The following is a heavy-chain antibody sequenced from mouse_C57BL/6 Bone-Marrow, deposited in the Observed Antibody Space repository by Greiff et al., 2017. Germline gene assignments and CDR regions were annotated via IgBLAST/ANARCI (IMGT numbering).Heavy chain of an antibody. D-gene: IGHD2-13*01. CDR2: IHPNSGST. Sequence: VQLQQPGAELVKPGASVKLSCKASGYTFTSYWMHWVKQRPGQGLEWIGMIHPNSGSTNYNEKFKSKATLTVDKSSSTAYMQLSSLTSEDSAVYYCARFGRRVTFAYWGQGTLVTVSA. J-gene: IGHJ3*01. V-gene: IGHV1-64*01. CDR1: GYTFTSYW. CDR3: ARFGRRVTFAY.